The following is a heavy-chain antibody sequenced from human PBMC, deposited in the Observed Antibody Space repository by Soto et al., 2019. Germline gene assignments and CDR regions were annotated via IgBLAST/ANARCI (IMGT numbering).Heavy chain of an antibody. CDR2: ISCDGSNK. Sequence: PEGSLRLSCAASGFTFSSYAMHWVRQAPGKGLEWVAVISCDGSNKYYADSVKGRFTISRDNSKNTLYLQMNSLRAEDTAVYYCARGGSALRYFDWLRAYYYGMDVWGQGTTVTVSS. CDR1: GFTFSSYA. V-gene: IGHV3-30-3*01. J-gene: IGHJ6*02. CDR3: ARGGSALRYFDWLRAYYYGMDV. D-gene: IGHD3-9*01.